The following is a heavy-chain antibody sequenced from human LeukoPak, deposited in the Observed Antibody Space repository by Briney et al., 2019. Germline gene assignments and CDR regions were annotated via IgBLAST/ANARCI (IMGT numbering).Heavy chain of an antibody. V-gene: IGHV3-30*02. Sequence: PAGSLRLSCAASGLTFSSYGMHWVRQAPDKGLEWVAFIRFDGSNKQYAESVKGRFTISRANSNNTLYLQMNRLRAEDTAVYYFTKGDESDYWGQGTLVTVSA. CDR1: GLTFSSYG. CDR2: IRFDGSNK. J-gene: IGHJ4*02. CDR3: TKGDESDY.